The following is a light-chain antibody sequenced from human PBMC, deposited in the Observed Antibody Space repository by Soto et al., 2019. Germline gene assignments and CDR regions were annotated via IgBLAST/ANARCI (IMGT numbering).Light chain of an antibody. CDR1: QSVSIY. V-gene: IGKV3-11*01. CDR2: DAS. CDR3: QQRSNWPWT. Sequence: EIVLTQSPATLSLSPGERATLSCRASQSVSIYLAWYQQKPGQAPRLLIYDASNRATGVPARFSGSGSGTDVTLTISSLEPEDFAVYYCQQRSNWPWTFGQGTKVEIK. J-gene: IGKJ1*01.